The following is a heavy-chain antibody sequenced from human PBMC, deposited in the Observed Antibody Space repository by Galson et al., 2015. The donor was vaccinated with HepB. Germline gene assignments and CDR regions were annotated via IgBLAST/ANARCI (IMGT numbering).Heavy chain of an antibody. CDR3: AKDAHIYSYDSSPLFDY. V-gene: IGHV3-23*01. D-gene: IGHD3-22*01. Sequence: SLRLSCAASGFTFSSYAMRWVRQAPGKGLEWVSAISGSGGSTYYADSVKGRFTISRDNSKNTLYLQMNSLRAEDTAVYYCAKDAHIYSYDSSPLFDYWGQGALVTVSS. CDR2: ISGSGGST. J-gene: IGHJ4*02. CDR1: GFTFSSYA.